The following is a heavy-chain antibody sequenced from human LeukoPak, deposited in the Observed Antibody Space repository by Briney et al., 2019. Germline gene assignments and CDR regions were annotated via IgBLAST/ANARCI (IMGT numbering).Heavy chain of an antibody. V-gene: IGHV4-59*01. CDR3: ARDWELGH. D-gene: IGHD1-26*01. J-gene: IGHJ4*02. CDR2: IYENGRT. CDR1: GGSIGNFF. Sequence: SETLSLTCTVSGGSIGNFFWSCIRQTPGEGLEWIGFIYENGRTSYNPSLKSRVTISVDMSKNQFSLRLTSMTAADTAVYYCARDWELGHWGRGSLVTVTS.